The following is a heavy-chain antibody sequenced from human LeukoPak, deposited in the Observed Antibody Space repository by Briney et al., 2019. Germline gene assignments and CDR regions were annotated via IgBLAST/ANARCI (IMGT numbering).Heavy chain of an antibody. CDR2: ISGNGRDI. V-gene: IGHV3-11*01. Sequence: SGGSLILSCATSGFNFGGHYMSWVRQAPGKGPEWISYISGNGRDIAYADSVKGRFTISRDNAKNLLHLQMNSLRVEDTAVYHCVRQAGGAGGQWGQGTLIAVSS. CDR3: VRQAGGAGGQ. J-gene: IGHJ4*02. CDR1: GFNFGGHY. D-gene: IGHD1-26*01.